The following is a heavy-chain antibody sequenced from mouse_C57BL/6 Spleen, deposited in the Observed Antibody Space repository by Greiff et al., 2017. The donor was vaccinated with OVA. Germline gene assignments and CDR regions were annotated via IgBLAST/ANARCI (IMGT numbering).Heavy chain of an antibody. CDR2: IYPGGGYT. Sequence: VQLVESGAELVRPGTSVKMSCKASGYTFTNYWIGWAKQRPGHGLEWIGDIYPGGGYTNYNEKFKGKATLTADKSSSTAYMQFSSLTSEDSAIYYCARGPDSSRYDYFDYWGQGTTLTVSS. V-gene: IGHV1-63*01. J-gene: IGHJ2*01. CDR1: GYTFTNYW. D-gene: IGHD3-2*02. CDR3: ARGPDSSRYDYFDY.